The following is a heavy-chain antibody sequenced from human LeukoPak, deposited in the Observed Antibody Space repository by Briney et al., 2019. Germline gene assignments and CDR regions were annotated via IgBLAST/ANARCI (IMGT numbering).Heavy chain of an antibody. J-gene: IGHJ5*02. CDR3: ARENYDFWSGPLYNWFDP. Sequence: ASVKVSCKASGYTFTGYYMHWVRQAPGQGLEWMGWINPNSGGTNYAQKFQGRVTMTRDTSISTAYMELSRLRSDDTAVYYCARENYDFWSGPLYNWFDPWGQGTLVTVSS. CDR1: GYTFTGYY. V-gene: IGHV1-2*02. CDR2: INPNSGGT. D-gene: IGHD3-3*01.